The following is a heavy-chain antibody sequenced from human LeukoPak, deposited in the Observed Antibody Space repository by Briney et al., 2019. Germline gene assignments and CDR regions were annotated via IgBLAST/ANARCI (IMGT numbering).Heavy chain of an antibody. J-gene: IGHJ5*02. Sequence: KSSETLSLTCTVSGGSITSSNYYWGWIRQPPGKGLEWIGTMYYSGSTYYNPSLKGRVTISVDASKNQFSLRLTSVTAADTAVYYCASYYYDSGTFYTKFFDPWGQGTLVTVCS. CDR3: ASYYYDSGTFYTKFFDP. V-gene: IGHV4-39*01. CDR1: GGSITSSNYY. CDR2: MYYSGST. D-gene: IGHD3-10*01.